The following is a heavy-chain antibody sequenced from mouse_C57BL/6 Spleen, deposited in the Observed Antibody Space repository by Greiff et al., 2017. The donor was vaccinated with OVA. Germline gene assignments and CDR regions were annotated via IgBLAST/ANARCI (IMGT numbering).Heavy chain of an antibody. CDR3: ARGWDWYFDV. J-gene: IGHJ1*03. V-gene: IGHV1-55*01. CDR1: GYTFTSYW. D-gene: IGHD3-3*01. CDR2: IYPGSGST. Sequence: VQLQQPGAELVKPGASVKMSCKASGYTFTSYWITWVKQRPGQGLEWIGDIYPGSGSTNYNEKFKSKATLTVDTSSSTAYMQLSSLTSEDAAVYYCARGWDWYFDVWGTGTTVTVSS.